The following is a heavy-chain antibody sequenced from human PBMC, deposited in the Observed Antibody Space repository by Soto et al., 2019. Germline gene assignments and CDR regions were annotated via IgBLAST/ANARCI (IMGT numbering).Heavy chain of an antibody. J-gene: IGHJ5*02. CDR2: ISTRSDYT. Sequence: NPGGSLRLSCAASGFTFSIYSMNWVRQAPGKGLEWVSSISTRSDYTFYADSVKGRFTISRDNAKYSLYLQMNSLRAEDTAVYYCASPGYFDPWGQGTLVTVSS. CDR1: GFTFSIYS. V-gene: IGHV3-21*01. D-gene: IGHD1-1*01. CDR3: ASPGYFDP.